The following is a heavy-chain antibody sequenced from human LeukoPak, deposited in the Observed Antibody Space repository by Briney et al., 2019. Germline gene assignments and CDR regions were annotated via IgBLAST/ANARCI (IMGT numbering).Heavy chain of an antibody. CDR2: ISYDGTIK. CDR3: ATPPDFDILTGFGELLTFRGLSNRDY. Sequence: PGTSLRLSCAVSGFTFSTYGMQWVRQAPGKGLEWVSLISYDGTIKYYADSVKGRSTISKDNSKNILYLQRDSLRDEDTAVYYCATPPDFDILTGFGELLTFRGLSNRDYWGQGTRVTVSS. V-gene: IGHV3-30*03. D-gene: IGHD3-9*01. J-gene: IGHJ4*02. CDR1: GFTFSTYG.